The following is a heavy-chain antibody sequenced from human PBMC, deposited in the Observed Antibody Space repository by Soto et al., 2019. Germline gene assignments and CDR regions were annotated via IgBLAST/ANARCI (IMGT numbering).Heavy chain of an antibody. CDR2: ISSNGGST. CDR1: GFTFSSYA. CDR3: ARDYGDRVTMAENAVAGSKGPDYYYYYMDV. D-gene: IGHD5-18*01. V-gene: IGHV3-64*01. J-gene: IGHJ6*03. Sequence: GGSLRLSCAASGFTFSSYAMHWVRQAPGKGLEYVSAISSNGGSTYYANSVKGRFTISRDNSKNTLYLQMGSLRAEDMAVYYCARDYGDRVTMAENAVAGSKGPDYYYYYMDVWGKGTTVTVSS.